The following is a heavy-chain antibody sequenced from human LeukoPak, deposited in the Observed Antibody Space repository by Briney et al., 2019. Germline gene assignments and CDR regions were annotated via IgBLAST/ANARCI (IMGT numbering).Heavy chain of an antibody. CDR2: ISGSGGST. CDR1: GFTFSSYA. D-gene: IGHD3-9*01. Sequence: GGSLRLSCAASGFTFSSYAVSWVRQAPGKGLEWVSAISGSGGSTYYADSVKGRFTISRDNSKNTLYLQMNSLRAKDTAVYYCAKDPRYDILTGYDLNYFDYWGQGTLVTVSS. CDR3: AKDPRYDILTGYDLNYFDY. V-gene: IGHV3-23*01. J-gene: IGHJ4*02.